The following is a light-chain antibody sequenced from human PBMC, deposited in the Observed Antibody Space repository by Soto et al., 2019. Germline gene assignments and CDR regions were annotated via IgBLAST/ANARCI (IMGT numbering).Light chain of an antibody. J-gene: IGKJ1*01. CDR1: HYVYSN. CDR2: RAS. Sequence: ERVMTQSPATLSVSPGERATLSCTASHYVYSNVAWFQQRPGQAPRLLIYRASTRATGTPARFSGSGSGTEFTLTISSLQPDDFATYYCQQYNSYSRTFAQGTNVDNK. V-gene: IGKV3-15*01. CDR3: QQYNSYSRT.